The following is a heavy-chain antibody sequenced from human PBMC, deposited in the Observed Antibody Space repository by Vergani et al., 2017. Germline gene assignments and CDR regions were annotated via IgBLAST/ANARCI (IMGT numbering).Heavy chain of an antibody. D-gene: IGHD5-18*01. Sequence: QVQLVESGGGVVQPGGSLRLSCAASGFTFSSYGMHWVRQAPGKGLEWVAFIRYDGSNKYYADSVKGRFTISRDNSKNTLYLQMNSLRAEDTGVYYCAKAETALITDYYYGMDVWGQGTTVIVS. CDR2: IRYDGSNK. CDR1: GFTFSSYG. CDR3: AKAETALITDYYYGMDV. J-gene: IGHJ6*02. V-gene: IGHV3-30*02.